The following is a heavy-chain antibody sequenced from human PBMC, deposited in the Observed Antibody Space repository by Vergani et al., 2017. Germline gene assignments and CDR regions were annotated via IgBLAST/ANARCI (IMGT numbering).Heavy chain of an antibody. D-gene: IGHD6-25*01. J-gene: IGHJ6*03. V-gene: IGHV3-30*04. CDR1: GSTFSSYA. CDR3: ARAGVAAVGYYYYYMDV. CDR2: ISYDGSNK. Sequence: QVQLVESGGGVVKPGRSLRLSCAASGSTFSSYAINGVRRAPGKGLGWVAVISYDGSNKYYANSLKGRFPISRDNSKNPLYLQMNSLRAEDTSVYYCARAGVAAVGYYYYYMDVWGKGTTVTVSS.